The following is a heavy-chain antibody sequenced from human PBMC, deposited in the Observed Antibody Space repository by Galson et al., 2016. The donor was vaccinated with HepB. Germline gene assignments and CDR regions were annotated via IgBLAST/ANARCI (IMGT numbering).Heavy chain of an antibody. CDR3: ARDNWGSLDY. J-gene: IGHJ4*02. Sequence: SETLSLTCTVAGGSITTYFWSWIRQPPGMGLEWIGFVSYSGSTNYNPSLKSRVSISVDASKNQFSLTLSSVTAADTAVYYCARDNWGSLDYWGQGTLVTVSS. CDR2: VSYSGST. V-gene: IGHV4-59*01. D-gene: IGHD7-27*01. CDR1: GGSITTYF.